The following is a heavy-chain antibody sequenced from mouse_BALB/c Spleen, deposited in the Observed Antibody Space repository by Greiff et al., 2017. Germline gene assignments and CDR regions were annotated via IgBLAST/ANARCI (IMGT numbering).Heavy chain of an antibody. CDR3: ARSNWDWFAY. D-gene: IGHD4-1*01. J-gene: IGHJ3*01. Sequence: QVQLQQPGAELVKPGAPVKLSCKASGYTFTSYWMNWVKQRPGRGLEWIGRIDPSDSETHYNQKFKDKATLTVDKSSSTAYIQLSSLTSEDSAVYYCARSNWDWFAYWGQGTLVTVSA. V-gene: IGHV1-69*02. CDR1: GYTFTSYW. CDR2: IDPSDSET.